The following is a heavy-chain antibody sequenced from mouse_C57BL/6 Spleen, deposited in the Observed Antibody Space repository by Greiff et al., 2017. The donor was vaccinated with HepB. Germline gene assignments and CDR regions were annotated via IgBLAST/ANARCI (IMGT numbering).Heavy chain of an antibody. CDR2: IYPGDGDT. J-gene: IGHJ2*01. CDR1: GYAFSSYW. D-gene: IGHD4-1*01. CDR3: ARRVLTGTDY. Sequence: QVQLKESGAELVKPGASVKISCKASGYAFSSYWMNWVKQRPGKGLEWIGQIYPGDGDTNYNGKFKGKATLTADKSSSTAYMQLSSLTSEDSAVYFCARRVLTGTDYWGQGTTLTVSS. V-gene: IGHV1-80*01.